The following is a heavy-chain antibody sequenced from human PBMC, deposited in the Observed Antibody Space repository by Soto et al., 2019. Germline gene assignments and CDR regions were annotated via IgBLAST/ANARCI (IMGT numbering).Heavy chain of an antibody. Sequence: EVQVVETGGGLVQPGGSLRLSCAASGFTFSSYSMNWVRQAPGKGLEWVSYISSSSSTIFYADSVKGQFTISRDNAKNSLYLQMNSLRAEDTSVYYCARDGSGAPSGSYFHFYYWGQGTLVTVSS. CDR1: GFTFSSYS. D-gene: IGHD3-10*01. CDR3: ARDGSGAPSGSYFHFYY. V-gene: IGHV3-48*01. CDR2: ISSSSSTI. J-gene: IGHJ4*02.